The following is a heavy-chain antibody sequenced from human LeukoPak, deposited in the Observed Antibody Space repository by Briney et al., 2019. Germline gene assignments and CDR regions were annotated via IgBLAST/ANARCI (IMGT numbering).Heavy chain of an antibody. J-gene: IGHJ6*02. D-gene: IGHD2-21*02. CDR1: GYTFTSYG. CDR3: ARDRGVTPTLYYYYYGMDV. Sequence: ASVKVSCKASGYTFTSYGISWVRQAPGQGLEWMGWINAYNGNTNYAQKLQGRDTMTTDTSTSTAYMELRSLRSEDTAVYYCARDRGVTPTLYYYYYGMDVWGQGTTVTVSS. V-gene: IGHV1-18*01. CDR2: INAYNGNT.